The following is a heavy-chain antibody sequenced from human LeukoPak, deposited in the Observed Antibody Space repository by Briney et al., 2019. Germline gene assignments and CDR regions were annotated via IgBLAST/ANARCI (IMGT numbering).Heavy chain of an antibody. J-gene: IGHJ4*02. D-gene: IGHD6-19*01. V-gene: IGHV4-38-2*01. Sequence: SETLSLTCAVSGYSISSGYYWGWIRQPPGKGLEWIGSIYHSGSTYYNPSLKSRVTISVDTSKNQFSLKLSSVTAADTAVYYCARLTAVALIDYWGQGILVTVSS. CDR1: GYSISSGYY. CDR2: IYHSGST. CDR3: ARLTAVALIDY.